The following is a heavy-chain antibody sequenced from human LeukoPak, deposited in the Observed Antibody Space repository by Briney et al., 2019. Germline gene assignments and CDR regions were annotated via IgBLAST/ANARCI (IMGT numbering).Heavy chain of an antibody. V-gene: IGHV4-39*07. Sequence: SETLSLTCTVSGGSISSSSYYWGWIRQPPGKGLEWIGSIYYSGSTYYNPSLKSRVTISVDTSKNQFSLKLSSVTAADTAVYYCARDRWFGEFDAFDIWGQGTMVTVSS. J-gene: IGHJ3*02. CDR2: IYYSGST. CDR1: GGSISSSSYY. CDR3: ARDRWFGEFDAFDI. D-gene: IGHD3-10*01.